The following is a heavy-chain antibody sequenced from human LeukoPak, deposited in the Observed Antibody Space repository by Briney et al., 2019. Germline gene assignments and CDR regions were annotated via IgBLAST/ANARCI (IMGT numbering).Heavy chain of an antibody. CDR1: GFTFSNAW. CDR3: TMHYYDSSGYLLFDY. J-gene: IGHJ4*02. CDR2: IKSKTDGGTT. Sequence: SGGSLRLSCAASGFTFSNAWMSWVRQAPGKGLEWVGRIKSKTDGGTTDYAAPVKGRFTISRDDSKNTLYLQMNSLKTEDTAVYYCTMHYYDSSGYLLFDYWGQGTLVTVSS. V-gene: IGHV3-15*01. D-gene: IGHD3-22*01.